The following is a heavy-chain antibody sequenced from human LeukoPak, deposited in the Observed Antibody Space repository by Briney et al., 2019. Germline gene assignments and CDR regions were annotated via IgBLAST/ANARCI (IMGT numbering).Heavy chain of an antibody. Sequence: PSETLSLTCTVSGASISSYYWSWIRQPPGKGQEWIGHVFNTGTSNYNPSLKSRVTISVDTSKNQFSLKLSSVTAADTAVYYCARQNWNDGGLDYWGQGTLVTVSS. D-gene: IGHD1-1*01. CDR3: ARQNWNDGGLDY. CDR1: GASISSYY. V-gene: IGHV4-59*08. CDR2: VFNTGTS. J-gene: IGHJ4*02.